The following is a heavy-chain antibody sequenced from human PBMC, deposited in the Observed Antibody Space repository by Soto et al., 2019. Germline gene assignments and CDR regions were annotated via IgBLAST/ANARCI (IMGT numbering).Heavy chain of an antibody. J-gene: IGHJ6*02. CDR2: ITAYSGNT. Sequence: QVQLVQSGAEVKKPGASVKVSCKASGYTFTSHGISWVRQAPGQGLEWMGWITAYSGNTDYAPKLQGRVTMTTDTSTSTAYMDLRSLKFDDPAVYYCARDSGRRRQYYCGMDVWGHATTVPVSS. V-gene: IGHV1-18*01. CDR1: GYTFTSHG. CDR3: ARDSGRRRQYYCGMDV.